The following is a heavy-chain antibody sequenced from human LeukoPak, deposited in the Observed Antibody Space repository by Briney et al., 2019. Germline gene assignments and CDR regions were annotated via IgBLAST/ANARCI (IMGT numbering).Heavy chain of an antibody. Sequence: GGSLRLSCVASGFTFSDHWMSWVRPAPGKGLEWVANIKQDESKRYYVDSVKGRFTISRDNAKNSLYLQINSLSAEDTAVYYCARDASLYCSGNDCYWAFDRWGQGTLVTVSS. V-gene: IGHV3-7*01. CDR2: IKQDESKR. D-gene: IGHD2-15*01. CDR3: ARDASLYCSGNDCYWAFDR. CDR1: GFTFSDHW. J-gene: IGHJ5*02.